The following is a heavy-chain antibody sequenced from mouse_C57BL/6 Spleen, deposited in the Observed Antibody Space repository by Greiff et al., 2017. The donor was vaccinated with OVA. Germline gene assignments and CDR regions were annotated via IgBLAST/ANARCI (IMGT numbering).Heavy chain of an antibody. CDR1: GFSLTSYG. V-gene: IGHV2-2*01. CDR2: IWSGGST. D-gene: IGHD2-12*01. Sequence: VMLVESGPGLVQPSQSLSITCTVSGFSLTSYGVHWVRQSPGKGLEWLGVIWSGGSTDYNAAFISRLSISKDNSKSQVFFKMNSLQADDTAIYYCATLTAYWGQGTLVTVSA. CDR3: ATLTAY. J-gene: IGHJ3*01.